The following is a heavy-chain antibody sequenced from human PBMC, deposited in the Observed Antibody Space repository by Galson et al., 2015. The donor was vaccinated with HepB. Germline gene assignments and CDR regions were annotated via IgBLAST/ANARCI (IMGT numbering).Heavy chain of an antibody. J-gene: IGHJ5*02. D-gene: IGHD2-2*01. V-gene: IGHV4-31*02. CDR3: ARAAYCSRTSCLFDP. Sequence: HPGKGLEWIGHINYSGSTYFNPSLKSRVSMSIDTSENQFSMKLISVTAADTAIYYCARAAYCSRTSCLFDPWGQGTLVTVSS. CDR2: INYSGST.